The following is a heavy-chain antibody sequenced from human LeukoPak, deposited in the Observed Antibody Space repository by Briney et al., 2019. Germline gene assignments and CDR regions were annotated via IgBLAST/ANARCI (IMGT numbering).Heavy chain of an antibody. CDR1: GGSISSYY. Sequence: SETLSLTCTVSGGSISSYYWSWIRQPPGKGLEWIGYIYYSGSTNYNPSLKSRVTISVDTSKNQFSLKLSSVTAADTAVYYCARHGYSGYSGYDYQRGWAFDIWGQGTMVAVSS. V-gene: IGHV4-59*08. CDR2: IYYSGST. J-gene: IGHJ3*02. D-gene: IGHD5-12*01. CDR3: ARHGYSGYSGYDYQRGWAFDI.